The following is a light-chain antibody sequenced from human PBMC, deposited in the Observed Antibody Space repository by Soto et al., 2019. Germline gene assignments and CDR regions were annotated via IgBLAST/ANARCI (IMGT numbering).Light chain of an antibody. CDR3: QQYSSSPFP. V-gene: IGKV3-20*01. CDR1: QSVSSSY. Sequence: EMVLTQSPGTLSLSTGERATLSCRASQSVSSSYLAWYKQKPVQAPRLLIYGSSTRSTDNPDRFSGGGSGTDFTLTISRMEPEDFAVYYCQQYSSSPFPFGPGTKVDIK. CDR2: GSS. J-gene: IGKJ3*01.